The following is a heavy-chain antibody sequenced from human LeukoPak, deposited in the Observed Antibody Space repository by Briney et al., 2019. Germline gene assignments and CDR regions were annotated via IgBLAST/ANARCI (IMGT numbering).Heavy chain of an antibody. V-gene: IGHV4-59*01. D-gene: IGHD1-26*01. CDR1: GGSISSYY. J-gene: IGHJ4*02. CDR3: ARGGSGSYLFDY. CDR2: IYYSGST. Sequence: PSETLSLTCTVSGGSISSYYWSWIRQPPGKGLEWIGYIYYSGSTNYNPSLKSRVTISVDTSKNQFSLKLSPVTAADTAVYYCARGGSGSYLFDYWGQGTLVTVSS.